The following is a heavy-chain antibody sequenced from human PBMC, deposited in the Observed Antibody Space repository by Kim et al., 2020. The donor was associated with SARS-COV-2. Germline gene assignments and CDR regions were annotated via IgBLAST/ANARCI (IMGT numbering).Heavy chain of an antibody. V-gene: IGHV4-61*01. Sequence: SETLSLTCTVSGGSVSSGSYYWSWIRQPPGKGLEWIGYIYYSGSTNYNPSLKSRVTISVDTSKNQFSLKLSSVTAADTAVYYCARDRDYYDSSGYYDYYYYGMDVWGQGTTVTVSS. CDR2: IYYSGST. J-gene: IGHJ6*02. CDR3: ARDRDYYDSSGYYDYYYYGMDV. D-gene: IGHD3-22*01. CDR1: GGSVSSGSYY.